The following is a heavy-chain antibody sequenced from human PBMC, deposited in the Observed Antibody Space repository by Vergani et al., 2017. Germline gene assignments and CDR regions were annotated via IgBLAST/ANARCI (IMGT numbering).Heavy chain of an antibody. J-gene: IGHJ2*01. V-gene: IGHV4-39*01. Sequence: QMQLQESGPGLVKASETLSLTCTVSGDSIISRSYYWGWIRQPPGKGLESIGSIYNSGNGDSSSSLKSRVTISADTSKNQFSLRLTSVTAADTAVYYCASGKYYSDSTSHFRGRYFDVWGRGTLVTVPS. CDR2: IYNSGNG. CDR1: GDSIISRSYY. D-gene: IGHD3-16*01. CDR3: ASGKYYSDSTSHFRGRYFDV.